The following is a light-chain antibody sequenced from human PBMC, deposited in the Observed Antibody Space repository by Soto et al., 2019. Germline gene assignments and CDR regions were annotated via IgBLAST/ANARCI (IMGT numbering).Light chain of an antibody. CDR1: QSVSNR. CDR3: QQYYTYNT. CDR2: DAS. J-gene: IGKJ5*01. V-gene: IGKV1-5*01. Sequence: DIQMTQSPSSLSASVVERVTITCRASQSVSNRLAWYQQKPGKAPNLLIYDASTLESGVPSRFSGSGSGTEYSLTISSLQPDDFATYYCQQYYTYNTFGQGTRLEIK.